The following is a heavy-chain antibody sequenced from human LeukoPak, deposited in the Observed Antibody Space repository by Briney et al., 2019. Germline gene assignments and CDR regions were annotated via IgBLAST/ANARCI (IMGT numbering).Heavy chain of an antibody. J-gene: IGHJ6*02. V-gene: IGHV1-2*04. Sequence: ASVKVSCKASGYTFTGFYMHWVRQAPGQGLEWMGWINPNSGGTNYAQKFQGWVTMTRDTSINIAYMELSRLRSDDTAVYYCARGSGPHYYYYGMDVWGQGTTVTVSS. D-gene: IGHD3-3*01. CDR3: ARGSGPHYYYYGMDV. CDR1: GYTFTGFY. CDR2: INPNSGGT.